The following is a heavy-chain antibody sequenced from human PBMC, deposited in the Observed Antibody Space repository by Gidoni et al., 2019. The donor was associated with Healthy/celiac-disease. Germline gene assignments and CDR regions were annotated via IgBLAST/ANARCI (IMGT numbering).Heavy chain of an antibody. D-gene: IGHD2-15*01. V-gene: IGHV4-59*01. CDR2: IYYSGST. CDR3: ARVTRNCSGGSCFSDLAWYFDL. J-gene: IGHJ2*01. CDR1: GGSISSYY. Sequence: QVQLQESGPGLVKPSETLSLTCPVSGGSISSYYWSWIRQPPGKGLEWIGYIYYSGSTNYNPSLKSRVTISVDTSKNQFSLKLSSVTAADTAVYYCARVTRNCSGGSCFSDLAWYFDLWGRGTLVTVSS.